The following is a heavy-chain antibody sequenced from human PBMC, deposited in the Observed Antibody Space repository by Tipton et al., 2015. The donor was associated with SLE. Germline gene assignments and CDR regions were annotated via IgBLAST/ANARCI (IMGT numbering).Heavy chain of an antibody. V-gene: IGHV4-59*08. CDR1: GGSISSYY. J-gene: IGHJ4*02. CDR2: IYYSGST. D-gene: IGHD5-12*01. Sequence: TLSLTCTVSGGSISSYYWSWIRQPPGEGLEWIGYIYYSGSTNYNPSLKSRVTISVDTSKNQFSLKLSSVTAADTAVYYCARRLTRYSGYDYFDYWGQGTLVTVSA. CDR3: ARRLTRYSGYDYFDY.